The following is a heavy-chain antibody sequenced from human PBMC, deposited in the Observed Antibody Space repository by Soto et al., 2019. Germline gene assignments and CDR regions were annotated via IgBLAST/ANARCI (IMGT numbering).Heavy chain of an antibody. CDR3: ARSLGGDRSGAFDF. D-gene: IGHD2-21*02. CDR1: GGIFSSHA. V-gene: IGHV1-69*01. J-gene: IGHJ3*01. Sequence: QVQLVQSGAEVKKPGSAVKVSCKASGGIFSSHAFSWVRQAPGQGLEWMGGIIPIFGRANYAQKFQGRVTISADESTSKVHMEVNSPRFEDTAVYYCARSLGGDRSGAFDFWGQGTMVTVSS. CDR2: IIPIFGRA.